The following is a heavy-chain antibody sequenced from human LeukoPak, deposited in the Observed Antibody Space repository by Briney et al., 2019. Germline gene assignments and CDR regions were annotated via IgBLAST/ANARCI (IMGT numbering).Heavy chain of an antibody. D-gene: IGHD4-17*01. CDR3: AKSSTTVTTDFDC. J-gene: IGHJ4*02. Sequence: PGGSLRLCCAASGFPFSNYAMSWVRQAPGKGLEWVSGISGSGGSTFFADSVRGRFTISRDNSKNTLYLQMYSLRAEDTAVYYCAKSSTTVTTDFDCWGQGTLVTVSS. V-gene: IGHV3-23*01. CDR1: GFPFSNYA. CDR2: ISGSGGST.